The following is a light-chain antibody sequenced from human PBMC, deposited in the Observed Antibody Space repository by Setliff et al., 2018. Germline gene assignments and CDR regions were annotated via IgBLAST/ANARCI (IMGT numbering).Light chain of an antibody. Sequence: QSALTQPASVSGSPGQSITISCTGTSSDVGSHNYVSWYQHHPGKAPKLVICEVSNRPSGVSNRFSGSKSVNTASLTISGLQAEDEADYYCSSFRSIATPEVFGTGTKVTVL. J-gene: IGLJ1*01. V-gene: IGLV2-14*01. CDR3: SSFRSIATPEV. CDR2: EVS. CDR1: SSDVGSHNY.